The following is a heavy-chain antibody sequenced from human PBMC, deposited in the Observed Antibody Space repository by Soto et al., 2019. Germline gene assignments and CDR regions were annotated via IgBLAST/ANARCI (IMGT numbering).Heavy chain of an antibody. CDR2: ISSSSSYI. CDR1: GFTFSSYC. J-gene: IGHJ3*02. Sequence: EVQLVESGGGLVKPGGSLRLSCAASGFTFSSYCMNWVRQAPGKGLEWVSSISSSSSYIYYADSVKGRFTISRDNAKNSLYLQMNSLRAEDTAVYYCARGKRHYDSSGYSSPLLDDAFDIWGQGTMVTVSS. V-gene: IGHV3-21*01. D-gene: IGHD3-22*01. CDR3: ARGKRHYDSSGYSSPLLDDAFDI.